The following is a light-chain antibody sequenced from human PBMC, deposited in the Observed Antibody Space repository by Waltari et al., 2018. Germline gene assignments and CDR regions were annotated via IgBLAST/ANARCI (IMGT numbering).Light chain of an antibody. V-gene: IGKV1-5*03. CDR2: EAS. J-gene: IGKJ5*01. CDR1: QSISDW. CDR3: QHYNIYPVM. Sequence: DIQMTQSPSTLSASVGDRVTITCRASQSISDWVAWDQHKPGKAPNLLIYEASSLESGVASRFGGGESGAEFTLTISGLQPDNFATYYCQHYNIYPVMFGQGTRLEIK.